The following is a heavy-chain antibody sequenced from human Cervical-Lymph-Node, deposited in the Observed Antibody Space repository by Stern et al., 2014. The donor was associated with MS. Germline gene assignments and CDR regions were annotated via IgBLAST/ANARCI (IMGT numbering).Heavy chain of an antibody. D-gene: IGHD6-19*01. CDR1: GYTFNDYV. CDR2: INADTGDT. Sequence: QVQLVQSGAEVRKPGASVKVSCKASGYTFNDYVMHWVRQAPGQRLEWLGWINADTGDTQYSQNFQDRVTISRDTSATTASMELNSLTSEDTSVYFCAREAFRSGWRVFDFWGQGTLVTVSP. CDR3: AREAFRSGWRVFDF. V-gene: IGHV1-3*01. J-gene: IGHJ4*02.